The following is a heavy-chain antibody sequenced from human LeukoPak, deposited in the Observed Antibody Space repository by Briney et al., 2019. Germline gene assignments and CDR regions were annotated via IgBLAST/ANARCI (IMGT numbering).Heavy chain of an antibody. J-gene: IGHJ4*02. V-gene: IGHV1-2*06. Sequence: GASVKVSCKTSGYTFAGYFLHWVRQAPTQGLQWMGRINANSGDTDLAQDFQDRVTMTRDTSIYTAYMELSSLTSDDTAIYYCARDLISTPYWELDCWGQGTLVAVSS. CDR3: ARDLISTPYWELDC. D-gene: IGHD1-26*01. CDR1: GYTFAGYF. CDR2: INANSGDT.